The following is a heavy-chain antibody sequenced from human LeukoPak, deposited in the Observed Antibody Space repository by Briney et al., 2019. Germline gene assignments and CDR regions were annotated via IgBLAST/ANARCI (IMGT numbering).Heavy chain of an antibody. CDR2: ISSSGSTI. Sequence: GGSLRLSCAASGFTFSSYEMNWVRQAPGKGLEWVSYISSSGSTIYYADSVKGRFTISRDNAKNSLYLQMNSLRAEDTAVYYCARGGGNYHFDYWGQGTLVTVSS. V-gene: IGHV3-48*03. J-gene: IGHJ4*02. D-gene: IGHD3-16*01. CDR1: GFTFSSYE. CDR3: ARGGGNYHFDY.